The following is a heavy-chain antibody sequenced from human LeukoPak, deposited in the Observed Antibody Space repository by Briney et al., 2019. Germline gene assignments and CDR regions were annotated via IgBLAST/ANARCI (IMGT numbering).Heavy chain of an antibody. J-gene: IGHJ4*02. Sequence: GASVKVFCKASGYTFSTYGVNWVRQAPGQRLEWMGWINAGNGNTKYSQKFQGRVTITRDTSASTAYMELSSLRSEDTAVYYCASGYSYGTFDYWGQGTLVTVSS. CDR2: INAGNGNT. CDR1: GYTFSTYG. V-gene: IGHV1-3*01. D-gene: IGHD5-18*01. CDR3: ASGYSYGTFDY.